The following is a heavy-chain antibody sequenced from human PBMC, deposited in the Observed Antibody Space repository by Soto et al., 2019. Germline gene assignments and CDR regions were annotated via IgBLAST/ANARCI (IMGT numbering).Heavy chain of an antibody. J-gene: IGHJ6*02. D-gene: IGHD6-19*01. CDR3: ARPLVAPVAGPYYYGMDV. CDR1: GFTFNSYG. V-gene: IGHV3-33*01. Sequence: HPGGSLRLSCTASGFTFNSYGFNWVRQAPGKGLEWVAVIWYDGNTKYYADSVKGRFTISRDNLRSTVYLQMSSLTAEDTAVYYCARPLVAPVAGPYYYGMDVWGQGTTVTVSS. CDR2: IWYDGNTK.